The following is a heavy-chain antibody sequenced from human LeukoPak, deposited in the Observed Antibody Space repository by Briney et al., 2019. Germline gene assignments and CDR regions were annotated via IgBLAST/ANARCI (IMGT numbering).Heavy chain of an antibody. Sequence: PSETLSLTCTVSGGSVSSGSYYWSWIRQPPGKGLEWIGYIYYSGSTNHNPSLKSRVTISVDTSKNQFSLKLSSVTAADTAVYYCARELGPIVGATYYFDYWGQGTLVTVSS. CDR3: ARELGPIVGATYYFDY. J-gene: IGHJ4*02. CDR1: GGSVSSGSYY. V-gene: IGHV4-61*01. D-gene: IGHD1-26*01. CDR2: IYYSGST.